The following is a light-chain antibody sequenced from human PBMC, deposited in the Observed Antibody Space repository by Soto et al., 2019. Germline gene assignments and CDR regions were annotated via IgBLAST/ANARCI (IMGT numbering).Light chain of an antibody. CDR1: QTIRTN. V-gene: IGKV3-15*01. CDR2: GAS. Sequence: EIVMTQSPATLSVSPGETVTLSCRASQTIRTNLAWYQHKPGQSPRLLIYGASKRATGFPARFSGSGSGTDFTLTISSLQPEDVATYYCQKYNSAPWTFGQGTKVDI. J-gene: IGKJ1*01. CDR3: QKYNSAPWT.